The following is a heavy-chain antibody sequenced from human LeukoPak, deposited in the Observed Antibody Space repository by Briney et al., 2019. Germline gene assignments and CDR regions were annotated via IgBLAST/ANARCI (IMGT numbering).Heavy chain of an antibody. CDR3: ASDSPYYGMDV. J-gene: IGHJ6*02. D-gene: IGHD2-21*01. Sequence: GGSLRLSCAASGFTFSSYAMSWVRQAPGKGLEWVSAISGSGGSTYYADSVKGRFTISRDNSKNTLYLQMSGLRVEDTAVYHCASDSPYYGMDVWGQGTTVTVSS. CDR2: ISGSGGST. CDR1: GFTFSSYA. V-gene: IGHV3-23*01.